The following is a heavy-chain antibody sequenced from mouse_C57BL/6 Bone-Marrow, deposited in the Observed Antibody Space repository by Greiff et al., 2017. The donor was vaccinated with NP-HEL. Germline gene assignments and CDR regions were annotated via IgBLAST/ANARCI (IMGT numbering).Heavy chain of an antibody. CDR1: GFTFSDYG. J-gene: IGHJ1*03. Sequence: QLEESGGGLVKPGGSLKLSCAASGFTFSDYGMHWVRQAPEKGLEWVAYISSGSSTIYYADTVKGRFPISRDNAKNTLFLQMTRLRAEDTAMYDCARRRAGTSYWYFDVWGTGTTVTVSS. CDR2: ISSGSSTI. V-gene: IGHV5-17*01. CDR3: ARRRAGTSYWYFDV. D-gene: IGHD3-3*01.